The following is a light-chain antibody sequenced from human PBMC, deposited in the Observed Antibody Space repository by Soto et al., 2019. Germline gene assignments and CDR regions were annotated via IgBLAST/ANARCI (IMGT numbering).Light chain of an antibody. Sequence: VMTQSPGTLSVSLGESATLXXRASQSVSIHLAWYQQKPGQAPRLXIYGASSRATGIPDRFSGSGAGTDFTLTISRLEPEDFAVYSCQQYGSSPTTFGQGTRLEIK. J-gene: IGKJ5*01. V-gene: IGKV3-20*01. CDR2: GAS. CDR3: QQYGSSPTT. CDR1: QSVSIH.